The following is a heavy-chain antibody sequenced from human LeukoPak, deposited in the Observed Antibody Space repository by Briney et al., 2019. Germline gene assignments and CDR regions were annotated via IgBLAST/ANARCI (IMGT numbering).Heavy chain of an antibody. Sequence: SETLSLTCTVPGGSISRYYWSWIRQPPGKGLDWIGYIYYSGSTNYNPSLKCRVTISVDTSMNQFSLKLSSVTAADTAVYYCARLSSGYYFHFDYWGQGTLVTVSS. J-gene: IGHJ4*02. CDR3: ARLSSGYYFHFDY. CDR2: IYYSGST. V-gene: IGHV4-59*01. D-gene: IGHD3-22*01. CDR1: GGSISRYY.